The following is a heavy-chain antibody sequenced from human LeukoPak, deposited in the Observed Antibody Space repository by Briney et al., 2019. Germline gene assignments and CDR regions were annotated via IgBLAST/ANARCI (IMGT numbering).Heavy chain of an antibody. J-gene: IGHJ4*02. CDR2: ISYDGSNK. CDR1: GFTFSSYS. D-gene: IGHD4-23*01. V-gene: IGHV3-30*03. Sequence: GGSLRLSCAASGFTFSSYSMNWVRQAPGKGLEWVAVISYDGSNKYYADSVKGRFTISRDNSKNTLYLQMNSLRAEDTAVYYCARGADYGGNHYWVFWGQGTLVTVSS. CDR3: ARGADYGGNHYWVF.